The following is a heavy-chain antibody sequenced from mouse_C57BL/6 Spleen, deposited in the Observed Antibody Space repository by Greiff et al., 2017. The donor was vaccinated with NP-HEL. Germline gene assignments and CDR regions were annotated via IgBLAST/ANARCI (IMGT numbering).Heavy chain of an antibody. V-gene: IGHV1-69*01. CDR1: GYTFTSYW. CDR2: IDPSDSYT. Sequence: QVQLKQPGAELVMPGASVKLSCKASGYTFTSYWMHWVKQRPGQGLEWIGEIDPSDSYTNYNQKFKGKSTLTVDKSSSTAYMQLSSLTSEDSAVYYCAGATVVATNFDYWGQGTTLTVSS. D-gene: IGHD1-1*01. J-gene: IGHJ2*01. CDR3: AGATVVATNFDY.